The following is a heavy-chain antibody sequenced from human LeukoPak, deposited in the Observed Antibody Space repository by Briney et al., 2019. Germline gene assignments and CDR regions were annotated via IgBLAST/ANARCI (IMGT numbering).Heavy chain of an antibody. CDR1: GYTFTSYG. CDR2: ISAYNGNT. Sequence: ASVKVSCKASGYTFTSYGISWVRQAPGQGLEWMGWISAYNGNTNYAQKLQGRVTMTTDTSTSTAYMELRSLRSDDTAVYYCARGGKGPGWDYDSSGSYLDYWGQGTLVTVSS. J-gene: IGHJ4*02. CDR3: ARGGKGPGWDYDSSGSYLDY. V-gene: IGHV1-18*01. D-gene: IGHD3-22*01.